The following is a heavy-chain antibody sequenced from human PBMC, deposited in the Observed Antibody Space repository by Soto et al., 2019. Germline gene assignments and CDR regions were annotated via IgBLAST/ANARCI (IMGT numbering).Heavy chain of an antibody. D-gene: IGHD6-19*01. CDR2: MNPNSGNT. J-gene: IGHJ3*02. CDR1: GYTFTSYD. Sequence: ASVKVYFKASGYTFTSYDINLVRQATGQGLEWMGWMNPNSGNTGYAQKFQGRVTMTRNTSISTAYMELSSLRSEDTAVYYCARALRSGYSSGWYRDNAFDIWGQGTMVTVSS. CDR3: ARALRSGYSSGWYRDNAFDI. V-gene: IGHV1-8*01.